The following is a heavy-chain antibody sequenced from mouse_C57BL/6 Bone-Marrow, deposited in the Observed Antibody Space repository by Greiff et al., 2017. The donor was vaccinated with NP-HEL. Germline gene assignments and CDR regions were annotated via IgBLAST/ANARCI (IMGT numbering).Heavy chain of an antibody. Sequence: EVQLQQSGAELVKPGASVKLSCTASGFNITDYYMHWVKQRTEQGLEWIGRIDPEDGETKYAPNFQGKATITADTSSNTAYLQLSSLTSEDTAVYYCAPYYYGSRYGNYFDYWGQGTTLTVSS. CDR1: GFNITDYY. J-gene: IGHJ2*01. D-gene: IGHD1-1*01. CDR2: IDPEDGET. CDR3: APYYYGSRYGNYFDY. V-gene: IGHV14-2*01.